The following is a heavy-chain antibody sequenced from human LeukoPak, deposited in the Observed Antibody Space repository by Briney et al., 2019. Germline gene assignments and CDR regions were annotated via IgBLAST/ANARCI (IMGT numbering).Heavy chain of an antibody. CDR1: GFTFSSYW. D-gene: IGHD1-20*01. Sequence: GGSLRLSCAASGFTFSSYWMSWVRQAPGKGLEWVANIKKDGSEKYYVDSVKGRFTISRDNAKNSLYLQMNSLRAEDTAVYYCARIYNWNPRGYYYYYMDVWGKGTTVTVSS. CDR3: ARIYNWNPRGYYYYYMDV. J-gene: IGHJ6*03. V-gene: IGHV3-7*01. CDR2: IKKDGSEK.